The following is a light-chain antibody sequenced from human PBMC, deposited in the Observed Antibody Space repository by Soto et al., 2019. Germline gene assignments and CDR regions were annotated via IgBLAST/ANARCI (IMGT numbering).Light chain of an antibody. CDR3: QQYNSYSGIT. CDR2: KAS. J-gene: IGKJ5*01. V-gene: IGKV1-5*03. Sequence: DIQMTQSPSTLSASVGDRVTITCRASQSISSWLAWYQQKPGKAPKLLIYKASSLESGVPSRFSGSGSGTEFTLTISSLQPDDFATYYCQQYNSYSGITFGQGT. CDR1: QSISSW.